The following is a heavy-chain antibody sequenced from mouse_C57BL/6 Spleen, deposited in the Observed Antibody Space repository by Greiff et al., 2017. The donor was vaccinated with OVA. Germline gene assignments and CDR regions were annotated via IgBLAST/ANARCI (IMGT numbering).Heavy chain of an antibody. CDR1: GYSITSGYY. Sequence: EVKLMESGPGLVKPSQSLSLTCSVTGYSITSGYYWNWIRQFPGNKLEWMGYISYDGSNNYNPSLTNRISITRDTSKNQFFLKLNPVTTEDTATYYCARETTTSFDVWGTGTTVTVSS. D-gene: IGHD1-1*01. CDR2: ISYDGSN. CDR3: ARETTTSFDV. J-gene: IGHJ1*03. V-gene: IGHV3-6*01.